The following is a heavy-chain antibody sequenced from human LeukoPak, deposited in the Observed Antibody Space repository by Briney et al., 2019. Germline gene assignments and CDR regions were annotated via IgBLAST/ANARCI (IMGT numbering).Heavy chain of an antibody. J-gene: IGHJ3*02. Sequence: SETLSLTCTVSGGSISSSSYYWGWIRQPPGKGLEWIGSIYYSGSTYYNPSLKSRVTISVDTSKNHFSLKLNSVTAADTGVYFCARQTGTSSAWYGASDIWGQGAMVTVSS. CDR1: GGSISSSSYY. V-gene: IGHV4-39*01. CDR2: IYYSGST. CDR3: ARQTGTSSAWYGASDI. D-gene: IGHD6-19*01.